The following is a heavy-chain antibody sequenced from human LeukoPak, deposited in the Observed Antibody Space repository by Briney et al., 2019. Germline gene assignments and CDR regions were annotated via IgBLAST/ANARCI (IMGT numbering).Heavy chain of an antibody. D-gene: IGHD3-9*01. CDR3: ARDYDILTGYSYDAFDI. CDR1: GYTFTGYY. CDR2: INPNSGGT. Sequence: GASVKVSCKASGYTFTGYYMHWVRQAPGQGLEWMGRINPNSGGTNYAQKFQGRVTMTRDTSISTAYMELSRLRSDDTAVYYCARDYDILTGYSYDAFDIWGQGTMVTVSS. J-gene: IGHJ3*02. V-gene: IGHV1-2*06.